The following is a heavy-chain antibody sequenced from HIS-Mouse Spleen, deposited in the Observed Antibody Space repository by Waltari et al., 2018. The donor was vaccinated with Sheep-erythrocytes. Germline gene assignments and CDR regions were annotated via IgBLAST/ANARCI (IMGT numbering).Heavy chain of an antibody. CDR1: GFTFDDYA. V-gene: IGHV3-9*01. CDR3: AKDIGTGLSYGMDV. J-gene: IGHJ6*02. D-gene: IGHD1-1*01. CDR2: ISWNSGRI. Sequence: EVQLVESGGGLVQPGRSLRLSCAASGFTFDDYAMHGVRQAPGKGLVCVSGISWNSGRIGYADSVKGRCTLSRDNAKNSLYLQMNSLRAEDTALYYCAKDIGTGLSYGMDVWGQGTTVTVSS.